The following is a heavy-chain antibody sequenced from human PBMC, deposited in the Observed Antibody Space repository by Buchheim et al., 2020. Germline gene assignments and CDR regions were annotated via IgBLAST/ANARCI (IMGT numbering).Heavy chain of an antibody. J-gene: IGHJ5*02. CDR1: GFTFNNYA. D-gene: IGHD1-26*01. V-gene: IGHV3-23*01. CDR2: IGGSGTT. Sequence: EVQLLESGGGWVQPGGSLRLSCAASGFTFNNYAMTWVRQAPGKGLEWVSTIGGSGTTYYADSVKGRFTISRDNSKHTLYLPMNSLRAEDTGVYYCASYRIVTVSNPTRWFDPWGQGT. CDR3: ASYRIVTVSNPTRWFDP.